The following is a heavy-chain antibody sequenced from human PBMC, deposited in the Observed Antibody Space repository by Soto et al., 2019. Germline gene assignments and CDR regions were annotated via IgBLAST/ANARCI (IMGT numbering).Heavy chain of an antibody. CDR3: AQTRGSYREVLDY. J-gene: IGHJ4*01. V-gene: IGHV3-23*01. CDR2: ISGIGGGGST. D-gene: IGHD3-16*02. Sequence: PGGSLRLSCAASGFTFSSHLMHWVRQAPGQGLEWVSGISGIGGGGSTFYTDSVKGRFTISRDNSKNTLYLQMSSLRVEDTAIYYCAQTRGSYREVLDYWGHGTLVTVSS. CDR1: GFTFSSHL.